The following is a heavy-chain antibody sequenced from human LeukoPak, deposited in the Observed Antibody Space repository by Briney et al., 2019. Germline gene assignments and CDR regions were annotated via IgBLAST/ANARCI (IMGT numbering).Heavy chain of an antibody. CDR3: ARRYYNDGSGLRLDV. D-gene: IGHD3-22*01. CDR1: GYTFTSYD. V-gene: IGHV1-8*01. CDR2: MNPNSGNA. Sequence: GSVKVSCKASGYTFTSYDINWVRQAAGQGLEWMGWMNPNSGNAAYAQKFQGRVTMTRDTSISTAYMELSSLRSEDTAVYYCARRYYNDGSGLRLDVWGKGTPVTVSS. J-gene: IGHJ6*04.